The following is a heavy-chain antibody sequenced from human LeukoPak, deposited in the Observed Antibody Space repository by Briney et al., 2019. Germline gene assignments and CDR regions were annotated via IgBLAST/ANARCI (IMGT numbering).Heavy chain of an antibody. CDR3: VRLGYDSSGYYYLGGDY. J-gene: IGHJ4*02. D-gene: IGHD3-22*01. CDR2: ISSNGGST. V-gene: IGHV3-64D*09. Sequence: PGGSLRLSCSAAGFTFSGYAMHWVRQAPGKGLESVSSISSNGGSTYYADSVRGRFTISRDNSKNTLYLQMSSLRAEDTAVYYCVRLGYDSSGYYYLGGDYWGQGTLVTVCS. CDR1: GFTFSGYA.